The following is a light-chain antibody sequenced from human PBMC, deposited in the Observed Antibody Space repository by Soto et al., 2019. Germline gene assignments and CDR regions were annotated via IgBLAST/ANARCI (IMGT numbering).Light chain of an antibody. Sequence: QSVLTQPPSVSAAPGQDVTISCSGSSSNLAYNSLSWYQQLPGTAPKLLIYDDNKRPSGIPARFSGSKSGTSATLGITGLETGDEAEYYCGAWDDILNVYVFGSGTKVTVL. CDR1: SSNLAYNS. J-gene: IGLJ1*01. CDR3: GAWDDILNVYV. CDR2: DDN. V-gene: IGLV1-51*01.